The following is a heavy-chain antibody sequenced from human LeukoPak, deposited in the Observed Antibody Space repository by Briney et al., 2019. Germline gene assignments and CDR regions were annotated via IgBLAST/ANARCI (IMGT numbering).Heavy chain of an antibody. CDR2: IYSGGST. V-gene: IGHV3-53*01. J-gene: IGHJ4*02. Sequence: GGSLRLSCAASGFTVSSNYMSWVRQAPGKGLEWVSVIYSGGSTYYADSVKGRFTISRDNSKNTLYLQMNSLRAEDTAVYYCAKDLDVWGSYRPPDDYWGQGTLVTVSS. CDR3: AKDLDVWGSYRPPDDY. D-gene: IGHD3-16*02. CDR1: GFTVSSNY.